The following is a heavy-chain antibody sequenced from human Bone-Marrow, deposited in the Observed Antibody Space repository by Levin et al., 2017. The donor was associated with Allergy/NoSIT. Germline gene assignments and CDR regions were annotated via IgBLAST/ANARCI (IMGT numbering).Heavy chain of an antibody. CDR2: IIPILGIA. CDR1: GGTFSSYT. D-gene: IGHD4-17*01. CDR3: ASAGYGDYYYFDY. J-gene: IGHJ4*02. V-gene: IGHV1-69*02. Sequence: KISCKASGGTFSSYTISWVRQAPGQGLEWMGRIIPILGIANYAQKFQGRVTITADKSTSTAYMELSSLRSEDTAVYYCASAGYGDYYYFDYWGQGTLVTVSS.